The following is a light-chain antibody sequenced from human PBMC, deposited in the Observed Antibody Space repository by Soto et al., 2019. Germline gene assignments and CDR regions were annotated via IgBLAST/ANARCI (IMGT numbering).Light chain of an antibody. CDR2: GTS. CDR3: QRFGTSPFLT. Sequence: EIVLTQSPGTPSLSPGESVTLSCRASHSFSSSHLAWYQQKPGQAPRLLIYGTSTRATGIPERFSGSGSGTDFTLTIDRLEPEDFAVYYCQRFGTSPFLTFGGGTRVELK. CDR1: HSFSSSH. V-gene: IGKV3-20*01. J-gene: IGKJ4*01.